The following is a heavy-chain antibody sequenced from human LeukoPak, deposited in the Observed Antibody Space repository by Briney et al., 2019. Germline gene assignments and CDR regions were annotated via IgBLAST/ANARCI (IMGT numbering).Heavy chain of an antibody. J-gene: IGHJ4*02. CDR1: GFTFSSYA. CDR2: ISGSGGST. D-gene: IGHD6-6*01. V-gene: IGHV3-23*01. CDR3: TRVSVAARTFDY. Sequence: GRSLRLSCAASGFTFSSYAMHWVRQAPGKGLEWVSAISGSGGSTYYADSVKGRFTISRDNSKNTLYLQMNSLRAEDTAVYYCTRVSVAARTFDYWGQGTLVTVSS.